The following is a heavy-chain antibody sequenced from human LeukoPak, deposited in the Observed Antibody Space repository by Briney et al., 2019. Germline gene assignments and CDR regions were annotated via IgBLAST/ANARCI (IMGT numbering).Heavy chain of an antibody. D-gene: IGHD6-6*01. CDR1: GFTISTYA. Sequence: GGSLRLSCAASGFTISTYAMFWVRQASGKGLEWVSGISGGGGTIYYADSVKGRFTISRDSSKNTLYLQMNSLRAEDTALYYCARDKHRYSSSSLVDYWGQGTLVTVSS. V-gene: IGHV3-23*01. CDR2: ISGGGGTI. J-gene: IGHJ4*02. CDR3: ARDKHRYSSSSLVDY.